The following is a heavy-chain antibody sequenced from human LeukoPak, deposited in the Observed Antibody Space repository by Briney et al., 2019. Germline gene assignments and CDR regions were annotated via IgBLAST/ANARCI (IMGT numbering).Heavy chain of an antibody. Sequence: SETLSLTCTVSGGSISSYYWSWIRQPPGKGLEWIGYIYYSGSTNYNPSLKSRVTISVDTSKNQFSLKLSSVTAADTAVYYCARGQKQWLAFYYYYYYMDVWGKGTTVTVSS. CDR1: GGSISSYY. J-gene: IGHJ6*03. D-gene: IGHD6-19*01. CDR2: IYYSGST. CDR3: ARGQKQWLAFYYYYYYMDV. V-gene: IGHV4-59*12.